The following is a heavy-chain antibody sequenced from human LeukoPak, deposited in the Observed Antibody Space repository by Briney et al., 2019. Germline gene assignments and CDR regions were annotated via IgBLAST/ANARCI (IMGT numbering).Heavy chain of an antibody. CDR1: GYSISRGYY. J-gene: IGHJ5*02. CDR3: ARQSRVLRFLEWLLGTFDP. CDR2: IYHSGST. V-gene: IGHV4-38-2*01. Sequence: SETLSLTCAVSGYSISRGYYWGGSRPPPGKGLEGIGSIYHSGSTYYNQSLKTRVTISVDTSKNQFSLKLSSVTAADTAVYYCARQSRVLRFLEWLLGTFDPWGPGTLVTVSS. D-gene: IGHD3-3*01.